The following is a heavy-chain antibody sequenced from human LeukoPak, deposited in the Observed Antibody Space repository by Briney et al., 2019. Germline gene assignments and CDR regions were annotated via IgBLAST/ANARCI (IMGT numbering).Heavy chain of an antibody. CDR2: IYTSGST. D-gene: IGHD3-10*01. J-gene: IGHJ5*02. Sequence: SETLSLTCTVSGGSISSGSYYWSWIRQPAGKGLEWIGRIYTSGSTNYNPSLKSRVTISVDTSKNQFSLKLSSVTAADTAVYYCAREAARGVHWFDPWGQGTLVTVSS. CDR1: GGSISSGSYY. V-gene: IGHV4-61*02. CDR3: AREAARGVHWFDP.